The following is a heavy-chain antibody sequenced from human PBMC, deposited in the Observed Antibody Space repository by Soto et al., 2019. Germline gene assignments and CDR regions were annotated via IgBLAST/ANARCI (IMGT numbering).Heavy chain of an antibody. D-gene: IGHD2-21*01. V-gene: IGHV3-30-3*01. J-gene: IGHJ4*02. Sequence: QVQLVESGGGVVQPGRSLRLSCAASGFTFSSYAMHWVRQAPGKGLEWVAVILYDGSNKYYADAVKGRFTISRDNSKNTLYLQMNSLGAEDTAVYYCARDTLEGGLVVPAYWGQGTLVTVSS. CDR1: GFTFSSYA. CDR2: ILYDGSNK. CDR3: ARDTLEGGLVVPAY.